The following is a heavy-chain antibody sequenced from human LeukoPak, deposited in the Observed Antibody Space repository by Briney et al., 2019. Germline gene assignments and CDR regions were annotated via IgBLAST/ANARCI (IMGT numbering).Heavy chain of an antibody. J-gene: IGHJ4*02. Sequence: GASVKVSCKASGGTFSNYAISWVRQAPGQGLEWMGGIIPISGTANYAQKLQDRVTITADASTGTAYMELSSLRSEDTAVYYCATYCSSTSCYIWGYYFDYWGQGTLVTVSS. D-gene: IGHD2-2*01. V-gene: IGHV1-69*13. CDR2: IIPISGTA. CDR1: GGTFSNYA. CDR3: ATYCSSTSCYIWGYYFDY.